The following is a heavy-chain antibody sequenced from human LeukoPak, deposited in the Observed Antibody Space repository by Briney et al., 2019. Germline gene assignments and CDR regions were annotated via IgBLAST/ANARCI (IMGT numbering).Heavy chain of an antibody. Sequence: PGGSLRLSCAASGFTFRDYAMSWVRQAPGKGLEWVSVIGGSGGSTYYADSVKGRFTISRDDSKNTLYLQMNSLRAEDTAEYHCAKEGCTGTNCYINCWGQGTLVTVSS. CDR3: AKEGCTGTNCYINC. D-gene: IGHD2-2*02. CDR2: IGGSGGST. V-gene: IGHV3-23*01. CDR1: GFTFRDYA. J-gene: IGHJ4*02.